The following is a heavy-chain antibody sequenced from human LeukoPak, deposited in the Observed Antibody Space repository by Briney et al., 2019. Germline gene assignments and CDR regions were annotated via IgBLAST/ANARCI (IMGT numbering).Heavy chain of an antibody. CDR1: GGSISSYY. J-gene: IGHJ4*02. D-gene: IGHD1-26*01. CDR2: ISSSGTT. V-gene: IGHV4-4*07. CDR3: AKGAYGGGGGIQYYFDY. Sequence: SETLSLTCTVSGGSISSYYWSWIRQPAGKGLEWIGRISSSGTTNYNPSLKSRVTMSVDTSKNQFSLKLSSVASTDTAVYYCAKGAYGGGGGIQYYFDYWGQGTLVTASS.